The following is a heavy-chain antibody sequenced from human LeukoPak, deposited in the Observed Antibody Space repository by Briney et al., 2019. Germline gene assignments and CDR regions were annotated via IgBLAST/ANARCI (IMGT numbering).Heavy chain of an antibody. D-gene: IGHD2-15*01. CDR2: IYYSESN. CDR3: AGCSGGSPIDAFHI. J-gene: IGHJ3*02. CDR1: GGSINSGAYY. V-gene: IGHV4-31*03. Sequence: SQTLSLTCTVSGGSINSGAYYWSWIRQHPGKGLDWIGYIYYSESNYYNPSLKSRVTISVDTSKNQFSLKLSSVTAADTAVYYCAGCSGGSPIDAFHIWGQGTMVTVSS.